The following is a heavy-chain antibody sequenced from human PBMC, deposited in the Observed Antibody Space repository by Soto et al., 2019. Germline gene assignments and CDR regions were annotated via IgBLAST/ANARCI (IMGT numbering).Heavy chain of an antibody. Sequence: SETLSLTCTVSGGSISSGDYYWSWIRQPPGKGLEWIGYIYYSGSTYYNPSLKSRVTISVDTSKNQFSLKLSSVTAADTAVYYCARVEGIAVAGRNWFDPWGQETLVTVSS. CDR2: IYYSGST. J-gene: IGHJ5*02. V-gene: IGHV4-30-4*01. CDR1: GGSISSGDYY. D-gene: IGHD6-19*01. CDR3: ARVEGIAVAGRNWFDP.